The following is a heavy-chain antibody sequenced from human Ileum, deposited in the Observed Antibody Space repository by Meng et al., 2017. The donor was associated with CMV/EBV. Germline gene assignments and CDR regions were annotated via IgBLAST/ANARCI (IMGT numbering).Heavy chain of an antibody. CDR1: GFTLSSYW. Sequence: GESLKISCAASGFTLSSYWMTWARQAPGKAPEWVGFIRAKAYGGTIEYATSVKGRFTISRDDSESIAYLQMNSLKTEDTAIYYCSRELRREQRWLGALAYWGRGTLVTVSS. J-gene: IGHJ4*02. CDR2: IRAKAYGGTI. V-gene: IGHV3-49*04. D-gene: IGHD5-18*01. CDR3: SRELRREQRWLGALAY.